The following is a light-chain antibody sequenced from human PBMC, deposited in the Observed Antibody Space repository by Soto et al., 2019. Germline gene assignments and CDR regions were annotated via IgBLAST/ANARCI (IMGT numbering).Light chain of an antibody. CDR3: QSYDSSLSALYV. Sequence: QSVLTQPPSVSGAPGQRVTISWTGSSTNIGAGYDVHWYQQLPGTAPKLLIYGNSNRPSGVPDRFSGSKSGTSASLAITGLQDEDEADYYCQSYDSSLSALYVFGTGTKLTVL. CDR1: STNIGAGYD. J-gene: IGLJ1*01. CDR2: GNS. V-gene: IGLV1-40*01.